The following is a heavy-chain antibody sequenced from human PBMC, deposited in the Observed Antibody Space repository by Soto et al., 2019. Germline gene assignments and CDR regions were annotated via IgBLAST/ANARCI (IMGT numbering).Heavy chain of an antibody. V-gene: IGHV4-39*01. J-gene: IGHJ4*02. CDR2: IYYSGST. Sequence: PSETQSHTSTVSGGSMRSSSDYWVWIRQPPGKGLEWIGSIYYSGSTYYNPSLKSRVTISVDTSKNQFSLKLSSVTAADTAVYYCARRSSGWYFDYWGQGTLVTGSS. CDR1: GGSMRSSSDY. CDR3: ARRSSGWYFDY. D-gene: IGHD6-19*01.